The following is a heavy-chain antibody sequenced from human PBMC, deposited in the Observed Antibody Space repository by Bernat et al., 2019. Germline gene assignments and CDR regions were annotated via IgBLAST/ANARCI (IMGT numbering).Heavy chain of an antibody. J-gene: IGHJ4*02. CDR1: GFTFGSSW. Sequence: EVQLVESGGGLVQPGGSLRLSCAASGFTFGSSWMTWVRQAPGKGLEWVANIKQDGSEKYYVDSVKGRFTISRDNAKNSLYLQMNSLRAEGTAVYYCARDVGTTSYFDSWGQGTLVTVSS. CDR2: IKQDGSEK. V-gene: IGHV3-7*04. D-gene: IGHD1-7*01. CDR3: ARDVGTTSYFDS.